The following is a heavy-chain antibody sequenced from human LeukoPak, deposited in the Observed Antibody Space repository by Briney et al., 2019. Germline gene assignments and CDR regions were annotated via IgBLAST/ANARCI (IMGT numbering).Heavy chain of an antibody. J-gene: IGHJ4*02. CDR1: GFSPTNYW. CDR3: ARHVAALGFDY. CDR2: ITTSSSYI. V-gene: IGHV3-21*01. Sequence: RGCLRPSCAPSGFSPTNYWMSWVRPAPEGGLGWVSSITTSSSYIYYADSVKGRFTISRDNAKISLYLQMNSLRAEDTAVYYCARHVAALGFDYWRQGTLVTVSS. D-gene: IGHD6-19*01.